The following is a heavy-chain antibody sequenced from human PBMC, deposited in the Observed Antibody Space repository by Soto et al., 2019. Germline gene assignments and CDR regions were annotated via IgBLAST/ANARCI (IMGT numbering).Heavy chain of an antibody. CDR1: WLSHHNRGMC. D-gene: IGHD5-12*01. CDR2: IDWADDK. Sequence: VYPPRPLTPTWPFPWLSHHNRGMCLGWVRLPPGKALEWLALIDWADDKYYSTSLKTRLTISKDTSKNQVVLTMTNVDPVDTATYYCARIHGPSGNYDLDYWGQGTLVTVSS. J-gene: IGHJ4*02. V-gene: IGHV2-70*13. CDR3: ARIHGPSGNYDLDY.